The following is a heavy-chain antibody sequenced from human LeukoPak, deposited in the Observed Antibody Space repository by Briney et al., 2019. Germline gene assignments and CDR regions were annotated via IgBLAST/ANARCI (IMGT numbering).Heavy chain of an antibody. CDR1: GGSFSGYC. CDR2: INHSGST. Sequence: SDTLSLICAVYGGSFSGYCWSWIRQPPGKGLEWIGEINHSGSTNYYPSLKSRVTISVDTSKNQFSLKLTSVTAADTAVYYCARGRNWNYGGWFDPWGQGTLVTVSS. CDR3: ARGRNWNYGGWFDP. V-gene: IGHV4-34*01. J-gene: IGHJ5*02. D-gene: IGHD1-7*01.